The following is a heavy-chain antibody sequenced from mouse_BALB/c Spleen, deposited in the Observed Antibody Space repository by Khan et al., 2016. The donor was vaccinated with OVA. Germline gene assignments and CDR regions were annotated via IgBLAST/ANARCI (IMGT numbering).Heavy chain of an antibody. CDR1: GYIFTSYW. D-gene: IGHD2-3*01. Sequence: QVQLQQSGAELVRPGASVKLSCKTSGYIFTSYWIHWVKQRSGQGLEWIARIYPGTGSTYYNEKFKGKATLIADKSSSTAYMLLSSLKSEDSAVSVSARVAMTSHTMNYWGQGTSVTVSS. CDR2: IYPGTGST. V-gene: IGHV1S132*01. J-gene: IGHJ4*01. CDR3: ARVAMTSHTMNY.